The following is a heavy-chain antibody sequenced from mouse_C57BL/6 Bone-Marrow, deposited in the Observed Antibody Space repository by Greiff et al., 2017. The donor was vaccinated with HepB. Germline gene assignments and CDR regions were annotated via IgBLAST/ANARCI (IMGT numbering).Heavy chain of an antibody. V-gene: IGHV1-81*01. CDR2: IYPRSGNT. D-gene: IGHD1-1*01. J-gene: IGHJ1*03. CDR3: ERFYYYGSSPYWYFDV. CDR1: GYTFTSYG. Sequence: QVQLKQSGAELARPGASVKLSCKASGYTFTSYGISWVKQRTGQGLEWIGEIYPRSGNTYYNEKFKGKATLTADKSSSTAYMELRSLTSEDSAVYFGERFYYYGSSPYWYFDVWGTGTTVTVSS.